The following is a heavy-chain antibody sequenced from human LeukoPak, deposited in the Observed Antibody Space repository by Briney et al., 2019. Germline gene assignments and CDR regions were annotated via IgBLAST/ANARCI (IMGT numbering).Heavy chain of an antibody. J-gene: IGHJ6*02. Sequence: GASVKVSCKASGYTFTSYGISWVRQAPGQGLEWMGWISDYNGNTNYAQKLQGRVTMTTDTSTSTAYMELRSLRSDDTAVYYCARESYYYDSSGSYGMDVWGQGTTVTVSS. V-gene: IGHV1-18*01. CDR2: ISDYNGNT. CDR1: GYTFTSYG. CDR3: ARESYYYDSSGSYGMDV. D-gene: IGHD3-22*01.